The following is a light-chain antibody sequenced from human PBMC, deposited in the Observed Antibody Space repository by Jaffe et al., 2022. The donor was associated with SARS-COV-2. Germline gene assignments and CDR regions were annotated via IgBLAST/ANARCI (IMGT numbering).Light chain of an antibody. J-gene: IGLJ2*01. CDR2: DVR. V-gene: IGLV2-8*01. CDR1: SSDIGAYNY. Sequence: QSALTQPPSASGSPGQSVTISCTGTSSDIGAYNYVSWYQQHPGKAPKLMIYDVRERPSGVPDRFSGSKSGNTASLTVSGLQAEDEADYYCSSYAGRNNLLFGGGTKLTVL. CDR3: SSYAGRNNLL.